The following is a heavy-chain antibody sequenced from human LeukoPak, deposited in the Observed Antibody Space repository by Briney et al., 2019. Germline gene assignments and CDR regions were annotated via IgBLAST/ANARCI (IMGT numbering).Heavy chain of an antibody. J-gene: IGHJ4*02. CDR3: AKGGKWDVTPFDY. Sequence: GGSLRLSCAASGFTFTSYAMNWVRQAPGKGLEWVSTISGGGGSTYYADSVKGRFTISRDNSKNTLYLQVNSLRAEDTAVYYCAKGGKWDVTPFDYWGQGTLVTVSS. D-gene: IGHD1-26*01. CDR1: GFTFTSYA. V-gene: IGHV3-23*01. CDR2: ISGGGGST.